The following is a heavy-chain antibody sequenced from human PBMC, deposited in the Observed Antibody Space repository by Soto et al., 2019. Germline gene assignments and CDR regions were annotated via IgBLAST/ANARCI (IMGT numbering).Heavy chain of an antibody. Sequence: SETLSLTCAVYGGSFSGYYWSWIRQPPGKGLEWIGEINHSGSTNYNPSLKSRVTISVNTSKNQFSLKLSSVTAADTAVYYCARGLNGYSSSWYSSPSWFDPWGQGTLVTVSS. J-gene: IGHJ5*02. CDR3: ARGLNGYSSSWYSSPSWFDP. D-gene: IGHD6-13*01. CDR1: GGSFSGYY. V-gene: IGHV4-34*01. CDR2: INHSGST.